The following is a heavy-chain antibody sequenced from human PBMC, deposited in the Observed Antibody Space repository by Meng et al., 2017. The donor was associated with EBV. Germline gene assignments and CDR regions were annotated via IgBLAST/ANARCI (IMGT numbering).Heavy chain of an antibody. J-gene: IGHJ4*02. D-gene: IGHD3-22*01. CDR1: GYTFTSYG. CDR3: ARDGRLYDTPSPFDY. V-gene: IGHV1-18*01. Sequence: QVRLGHPGAEGKKPVASVKVSCKASGYTFTSYGISWVRQAPGQGLEWMGWISAYNGNTNYAQKLQGRVTMTTDTSTSTAYMELRSLRSDDTAVYYCARDGRLYDTPSPFDYWGQGTLVTVSS. CDR2: ISAYNGNT.